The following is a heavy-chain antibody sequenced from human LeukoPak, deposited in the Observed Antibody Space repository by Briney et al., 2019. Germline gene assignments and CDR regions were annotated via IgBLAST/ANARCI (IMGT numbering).Heavy chain of an antibody. V-gene: IGHV3-30*04. D-gene: IGHD3-3*01. Sequence: GRSLRLSCAASGFTFSSYAMHWVRQAPGKGLEWVAVISYDGSNKYYADSVKGRFTISRDNSKNTLYLQMNSLRAEDTAVYYCARADDFWSGLTSYFDYWGQGTLVTVPS. CDR3: ARADDFWSGLTSYFDY. J-gene: IGHJ4*02. CDR2: ISYDGSNK. CDR1: GFTFSSYA.